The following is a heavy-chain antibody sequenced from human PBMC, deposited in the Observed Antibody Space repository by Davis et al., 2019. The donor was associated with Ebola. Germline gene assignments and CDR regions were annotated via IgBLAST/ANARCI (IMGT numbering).Heavy chain of an antibody. Sequence: PGGSLRLSCAASGFTFSSYAMSWVRQAPGKGLEWVSAISGSGGSTYYADSVKGRFTISRDNSKNTLYLQMNSLRAEDTAVYYCARESPFQYYYDSSGLAGAFDIWGQGTMVTVSS. CDR2: ISGSGGST. D-gene: IGHD3-22*01. V-gene: IGHV3-23*01. J-gene: IGHJ3*02. CDR3: ARESPFQYYYDSSGLAGAFDI. CDR1: GFTFSSYA.